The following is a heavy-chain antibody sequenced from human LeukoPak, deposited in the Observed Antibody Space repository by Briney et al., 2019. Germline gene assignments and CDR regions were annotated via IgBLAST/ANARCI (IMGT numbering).Heavy chain of an antibody. V-gene: IGHV3-23*01. D-gene: IGHD3-10*01. CDR3: ARDDYGSGSWSDF. CDR1: GFTFGSYG. Sequence: PGGSLRLSCAASGFTFGSYGMTWVRQAPGKGLEWVSAISGSGSNTYYADSVKGRFTISRDNSKNTLYLQMNSLRAEDTALYYCARDDYGSGSWSDFWGQGTLVTVSS. J-gene: IGHJ4*02. CDR2: ISGSGSNT.